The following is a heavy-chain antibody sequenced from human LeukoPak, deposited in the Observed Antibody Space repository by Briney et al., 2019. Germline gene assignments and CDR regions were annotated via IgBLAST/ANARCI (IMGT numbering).Heavy chain of an antibody. V-gene: IGHV1-69*13. Sequence: SVKVSCKASGGTFSSYAISWVRQAPGQGLEWMGGIIPIFGTANYAQKFQGRVTITADESTSTAYMELSSLRSEDTAVYYCAITTYYYGSGSPFSEYYFDYWGQGTLVTVSS. CDR2: IIPIFGTA. J-gene: IGHJ4*02. CDR1: GGTFSSYA. CDR3: AITTYYYGSGSPFSEYYFDY. D-gene: IGHD3-10*01.